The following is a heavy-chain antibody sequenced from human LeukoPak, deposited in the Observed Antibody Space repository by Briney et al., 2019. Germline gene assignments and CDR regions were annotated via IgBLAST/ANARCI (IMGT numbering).Heavy chain of an antibody. V-gene: IGHV4-34*01. CDR3: ARGRRAAAGSDFDY. CDR2: INHSGST. J-gene: IGHJ4*02. D-gene: IGHD6-13*01. CDR1: GFTFSDYY. Sequence: PGGSLRLSCAASGFTFSDYYMSWIRQPPGKGLEWIGEINHSGSTNYNPSLKSRVTISVDTSKNQFSLKLSSVTAADTAVYYCARGRRAAAGSDFDYWGQGTLVTVSS.